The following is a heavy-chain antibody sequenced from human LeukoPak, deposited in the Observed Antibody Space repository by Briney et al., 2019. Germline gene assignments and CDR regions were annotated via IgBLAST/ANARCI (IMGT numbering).Heavy chain of an antibody. CDR3: ARHPSYGSARYTY. CDR1: GYSFTTYW. D-gene: IGHD3-10*01. J-gene: IGHJ4*02. Sequence: GESLKISCKASGYSFTTYWLGWVRQMPGKGLEWMGIIYPGDSDTRYSPSFQGQVTISADKSSSTAYLQWSSLKASDTAMYFCARHPSYGSARYTYWGQGTLVTVSS. V-gene: IGHV5-51*01. CDR2: IYPGDSDT.